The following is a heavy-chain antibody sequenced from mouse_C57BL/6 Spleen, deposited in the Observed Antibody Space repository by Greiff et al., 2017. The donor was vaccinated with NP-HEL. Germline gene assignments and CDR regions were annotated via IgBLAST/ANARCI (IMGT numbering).Heavy chain of an antibody. CDR2: INYDGSST. CDR1: GFTFSDYY. J-gene: IGHJ1*03. D-gene: IGHD1-1*01. V-gene: IGHV5-16*01. CDR3: ARDYYGSSYWYFDV. Sequence: EVKLVESEGGLVQPGSSMKLSCTASGFTFSDYYMAWVRQVPEKGLEWVANINYDGSSTYYLDSLKSRFIISRDTAKNIPYLQMSSLKSEDTATYYGARDYYGSSYWYFDVWGTGTTVTVSS.